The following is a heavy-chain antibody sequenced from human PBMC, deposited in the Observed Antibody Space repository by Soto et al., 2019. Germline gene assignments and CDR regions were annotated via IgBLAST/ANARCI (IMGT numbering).Heavy chain of an antibody. CDR3: ARPYYDYIWGSYRSPYYFDY. Sequence: QVQLVQSGAEVKKPGASVKVSCKASGYTFTSYAMHWVRQAPGQRLEWMGWINAGNGNTKYPQKFQGRVTITRDTSASTAYMELSSLRSEDTAVYYCARPYYDYIWGSYRSPYYFDYWGQGTLVTVSS. CDR1: GYTFTSYA. J-gene: IGHJ4*02. D-gene: IGHD3-16*02. V-gene: IGHV1-3*01. CDR2: INAGNGNT.